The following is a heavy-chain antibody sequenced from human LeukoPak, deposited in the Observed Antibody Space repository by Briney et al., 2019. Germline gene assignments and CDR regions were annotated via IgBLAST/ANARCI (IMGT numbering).Heavy chain of an antibody. CDR2: LSSSGSTI. D-gene: IGHD5-18*01. CDR1: GFTFSDYY. CDR3: AREGGYSYEYQTDY. J-gene: IGHJ4*02. V-gene: IGHV3-11*01. Sequence: PGGSLRLSCAASGFTFSDYYMSWIRQAPGKGLEWVSYLSSSGSTIYYADSVKGRFTISRDKAKNSLYLQMNRLRAEDTAVYHCAREGGYSYEYQTDYWGQGTLVTVSS.